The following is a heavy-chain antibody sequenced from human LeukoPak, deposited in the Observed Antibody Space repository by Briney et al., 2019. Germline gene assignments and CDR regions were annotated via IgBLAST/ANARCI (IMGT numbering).Heavy chain of an antibody. Sequence: VASVKVSCKASGYTFTGYYMHWVRQAPGQGLEWMGWINPNSGGTNYAQKFQGRVTMTRDTSISTAYMELSRLRSDDTAVYYCARGGRCKGDYEGCHWFDPWGQGTLVTVSS. CDR1: GYTFTGYY. J-gene: IGHJ5*02. D-gene: IGHD4-17*01. V-gene: IGHV1-2*02. CDR2: INPNSGGT. CDR3: ARGGRCKGDYEGCHWFDP.